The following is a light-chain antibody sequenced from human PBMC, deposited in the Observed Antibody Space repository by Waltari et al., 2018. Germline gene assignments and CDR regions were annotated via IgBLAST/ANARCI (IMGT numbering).Light chain of an antibody. CDR2: GAS. CDR1: QSVSSSY. Sequence: EIVLTQSPGTLSLSPGERATLSCRASQSVSSSYLACDQQKPGQAPRLLIYGASSRATGIPDRFSGRGSGTDFTLTISRLEPEDCAVYYCQQYGSSPWTFGQGTKVEI. CDR3: QQYGSSPWT. V-gene: IGKV3-20*01. J-gene: IGKJ1*01.